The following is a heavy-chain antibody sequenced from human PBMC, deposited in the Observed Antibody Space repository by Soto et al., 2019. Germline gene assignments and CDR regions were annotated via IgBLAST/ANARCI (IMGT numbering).Heavy chain of an antibody. D-gene: IGHD3-10*01. J-gene: IGHJ4*02. CDR3: ARAPTISGSYYNEFYYFDY. Sequence: QVQLVQSGAEVRKPGASVRVSCKASGYTFTDYYIHWVRQAPGQGLEWMGYINPNSGGRSHVEKFEGRVTMTRDTSISTAYMELSRLTSDDTAVYFCARAPTISGSYYNEFYYFDYWGQGTLVTVSA. CDR2: INPNSGGR. V-gene: IGHV1-2*02. CDR1: GYTFTDYY.